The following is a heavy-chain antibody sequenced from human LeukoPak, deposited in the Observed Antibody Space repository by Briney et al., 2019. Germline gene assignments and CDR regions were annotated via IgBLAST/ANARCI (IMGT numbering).Heavy chain of an antibody. V-gene: IGHV4-39*01. Sequence: SETLSLTCTVSGGSISSSSYYWGWIRQPPGKGLEWIGSIYYSGSTYYNPSLKSRVTISVDTSKNQFSLKLSSVTAADTAVYYCARGKRGYSYGSRQSTSYYFDYWGQGTLVTVSS. D-gene: IGHD5-18*01. J-gene: IGHJ4*02. CDR2: IYYSGST. CDR3: ARGKRGYSYGSRQSTSYYFDY. CDR1: GGSISSSSYY.